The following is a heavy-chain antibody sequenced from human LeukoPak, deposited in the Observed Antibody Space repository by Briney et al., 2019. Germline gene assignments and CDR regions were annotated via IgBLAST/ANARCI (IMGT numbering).Heavy chain of an antibody. J-gene: IGHJ5*02. CDR3: ARGFRGSWNNWFDP. CDR2: IYTSGST. V-gene: IGHV4-4*07. CDR1: GGSISSYY. Sequence: SETLSLTCTVSGGSISSYYWSWIRQPAGKGLEWIGRIYTSGSTNCNPSLKSRVTMSVDTSKNQFSLKLSSVTAADTAVYYCARGFRGSWNNWFDPWGQGTLVTVSS. D-gene: IGHD2-15*01.